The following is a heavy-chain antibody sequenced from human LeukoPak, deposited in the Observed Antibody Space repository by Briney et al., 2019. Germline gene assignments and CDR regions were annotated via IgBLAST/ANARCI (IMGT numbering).Heavy chain of an antibody. J-gene: IGHJ6*04. CDR1: GYTFTSYA. Sequence: VASVKVSCKASGYTFTSYAMHWVRQAPGQRLEWMGWINAGNGNTKYSQKFQGRVTITRDTSASTAYMELSSLRSEDTAVYYCARKYYYGSGSYLRDYYYGMDVWGKGTTVTVSS. V-gene: IGHV1-3*01. CDR2: INAGNGNT. D-gene: IGHD3-10*01. CDR3: ARKYYYGSGSYLRDYYYGMDV.